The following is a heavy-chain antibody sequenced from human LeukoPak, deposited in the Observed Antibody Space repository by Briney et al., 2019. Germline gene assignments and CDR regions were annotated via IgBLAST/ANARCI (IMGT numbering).Heavy chain of an antibody. Sequence: SETLSLTCTVSGGSITSYYWSWIRQPPGKGLEWIGYIYYSGSTNYNPSLKSRVTISVDTSKNQFSLKLSSVTAADTAVYYCAREGLHFDIWGQGTMVTVSS. CDR3: AREGLHFDI. V-gene: IGHV4-59*01. CDR1: GGSITSYY. D-gene: IGHD3/OR15-3a*01. J-gene: IGHJ3*02. CDR2: IYYSGST.